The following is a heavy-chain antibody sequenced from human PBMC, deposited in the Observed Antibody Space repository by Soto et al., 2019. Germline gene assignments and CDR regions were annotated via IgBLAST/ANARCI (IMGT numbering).Heavy chain of an antibody. J-gene: IGHJ6*02. CDR2: IYPGDSDT. Sequence: GESLTISGEVSGYRVTSYWIGWVRQMPGKGLEWMAIIYPGDSDTRYSPSFQGQVTISADKSISTAYLQWSSLKASDTAMYYCARLRFRCGVSCYSPYCIHFCGPGTMLTV. D-gene: IGHD2-15*01. CDR1: GYRVTSYW. V-gene: IGHV5-51*01. CDR3: ARLRFRCGVSCYSPYCIHF.